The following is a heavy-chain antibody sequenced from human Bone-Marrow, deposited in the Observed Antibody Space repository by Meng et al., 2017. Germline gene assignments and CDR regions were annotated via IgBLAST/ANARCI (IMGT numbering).Heavy chain of an antibody. CDR2: ISSSGSTI. CDR1: GFTFSDHH. Sequence: GESLKISCAASGFTFSDHHMDWVRQAPGKGLEWVSYISSSGSTIYYADSVKGRFTISRDNAKNSLYLQMNSLRAEDTAVYYCARGLVFGLYYYYGMDVWGQGTTVTVSS. J-gene: IGHJ6*02. CDR3: ARGLVFGLYYYYGMDV. D-gene: IGHD3-16*01. V-gene: IGHV3-11*04.